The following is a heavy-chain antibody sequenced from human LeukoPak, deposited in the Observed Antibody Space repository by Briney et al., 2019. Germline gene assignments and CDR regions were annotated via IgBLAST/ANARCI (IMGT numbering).Heavy chain of an antibody. CDR1: GGSISSSSYY. V-gene: IGHV4-39*07. Sequence: SETLSLTCTVSGGSISSSSYYWDWIRQPPGKGLEWIGSVYYSGSTYYNPSLKSRVTISVDTSKNQFSLKLSSVTAADTAVYYCARDPRIQLWLKAFDYWGQGTLVTVSS. CDR2: VYYSGST. CDR3: ARDPRIQLWLKAFDY. D-gene: IGHD5-18*01. J-gene: IGHJ4*02.